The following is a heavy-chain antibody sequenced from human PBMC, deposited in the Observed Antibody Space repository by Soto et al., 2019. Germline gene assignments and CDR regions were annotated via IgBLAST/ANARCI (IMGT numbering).Heavy chain of an antibody. Sequence: SETLSLTCTVSGGSISSSSYYWGWIRQPPGKGLEWIGSIYYSGSTYYNPSLKSRVTISVDTSKNQFSLKLSSVTAADTAVYYCLSGSYGGYDEVSDYWGQGTRVTVAS. D-gene: IGHD3-10*01. J-gene: IGHJ4*02. V-gene: IGHV4-39*01. CDR1: GGSISSSSYY. CDR3: LSGSYGGYDEVSDY. CDR2: IYYSGST.